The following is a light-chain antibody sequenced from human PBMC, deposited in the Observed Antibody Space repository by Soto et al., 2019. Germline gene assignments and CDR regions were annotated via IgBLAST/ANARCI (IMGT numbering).Light chain of an antibody. Sequence: QSALTQPASASGSLGQSMAISYTGTCTDIGYCNYVSCYNQYPAKTPKLIIFEVTNRPAGISNRFSGSKSGNTASLTISGLQAEDEADYYCSSFTRGSTPCVFGSGTKLTVL. J-gene: IGLJ1*01. CDR1: CTDIGYCNY. CDR3: SSFTRGSTPCV. V-gene: IGLV2-14*03. CDR2: EVT.